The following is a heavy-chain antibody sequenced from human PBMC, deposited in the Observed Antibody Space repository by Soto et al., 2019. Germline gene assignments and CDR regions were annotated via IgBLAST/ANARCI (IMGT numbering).Heavy chain of an antibody. CDR1: GFTFSSYG. V-gene: IGHV3-33*01. D-gene: IGHD3-10*01. J-gene: IGHJ4*02. Sequence: GGSLRLSCAASGFTFSSYGMHWVRQAPGKGLEWVAVIWYDGSNKYYADSVKGRFTISRDNSKNTRYLQMNSLRAEDTAVYYCARDDRVSWGSGSYLGRGTPFDYWGQGTLVTVSS. CDR3: ARDDRVSWGSGSYLGRGTPFDY. CDR2: IWYDGSNK.